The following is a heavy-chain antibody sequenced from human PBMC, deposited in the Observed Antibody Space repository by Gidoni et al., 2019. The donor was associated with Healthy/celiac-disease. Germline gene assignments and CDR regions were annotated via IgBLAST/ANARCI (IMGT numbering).Heavy chain of an antibody. V-gene: IGHV4-34*01. CDR3: ERGNNSVVGPAAISDGRYYYYYYGMDV. D-gene: IGHD2-2*02. Sequence: QVQLQQLCSGPLKPSETLSLTSAVSVGYFSVYSCTSNRYTPWKGREWIGEINHSGSTNYNPSFKRRVNISVDTSKNQLSLKLSSVTDADTAVYYWERGNNSVVGPAAISDGRYYYYYYGMDVWGQGTTVTVS. CDR2: INHSGST. CDR1: VGYFSVYS. J-gene: IGHJ6*02.